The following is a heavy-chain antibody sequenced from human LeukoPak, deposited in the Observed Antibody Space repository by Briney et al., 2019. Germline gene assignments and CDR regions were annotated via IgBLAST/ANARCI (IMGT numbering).Heavy chain of an antibody. V-gene: IGHV4-30-4*02. CDR2: IYYSGST. Sequence: PSETLSLTCTVSGGSISSGDYFWSWIRQSPGKGLEWIGYIYYSGSTYYNPSLKSRLTISVDMAQNQFSLKLSSVTAADTAVYYCARDPVTRGYYSGMDVWGQGTTVTVSS. J-gene: IGHJ6*02. CDR3: ARDPVTRGYYSGMDV. CDR1: GGSISSGDYF. D-gene: IGHD6-13*01.